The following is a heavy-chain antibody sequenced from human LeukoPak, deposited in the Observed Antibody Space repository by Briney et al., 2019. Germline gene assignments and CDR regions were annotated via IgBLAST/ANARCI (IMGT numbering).Heavy chain of an antibody. V-gene: IGHV3-30*02. J-gene: IGHJ4*02. D-gene: IGHD6-13*01. CDR3: ANRQPLYSSSWYYFDY. Sequence: GGSLRLSCAASGFTFSSYGMHWVRQAPGKGLEWVAFIRYDGSNKYYADSVKGRFTISRDNSKNTLYLQMNSLRADDTAVYYCANRQPLYSSSWYYFDYWGQGTLVTVSS. CDR1: GFTFSSYG. CDR2: IRYDGSNK.